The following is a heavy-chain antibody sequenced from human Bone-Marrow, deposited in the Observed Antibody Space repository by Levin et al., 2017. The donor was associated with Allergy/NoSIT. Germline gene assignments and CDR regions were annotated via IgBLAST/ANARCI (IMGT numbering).Heavy chain of an antibody. CDR3: ARNNNHDSSGTEFDY. Sequence: PSETLSLTCTVSGASISRTAYYWGWVRQSPGKTLEWMGSFYYTGSTYYNPSLKSRLTISVDTSKNQFSLKLRSVTAADTAVDYWARNNNHDSSGTEFDYWGQGILVAVSS. CDR2: FYYTGST. D-gene: IGHD3-22*01. CDR1: GASISRTAYY. V-gene: IGHV4-39*01. J-gene: IGHJ4*02.